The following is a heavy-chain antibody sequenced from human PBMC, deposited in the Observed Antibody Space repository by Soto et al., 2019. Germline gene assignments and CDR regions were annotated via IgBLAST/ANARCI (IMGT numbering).Heavy chain of an antibody. CDR2: IYYSGST. Sequence: SETLSVTCTVSGGSISSYYWSWIRQPPGMGLARIGYIYYSGSTNYNPSIKSRVTISVDTSKNQFSLKLSSVTAADTAVYYCARLSPYYDILTGPAFDYWGQGTLVTVSS. CDR1: GGSISSYY. D-gene: IGHD3-9*01. J-gene: IGHJ4*01. CDR3: ARLSPYYDILTGPAFDY. V-gene: IGHV4-59*01.